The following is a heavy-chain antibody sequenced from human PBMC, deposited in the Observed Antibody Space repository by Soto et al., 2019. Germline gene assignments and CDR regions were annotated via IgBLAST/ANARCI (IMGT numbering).Heavy chain of an antibody. CDR3: ARDAYYYDSSGSRGFDY. CDR1: GGSISSGGYY. Sequence: SETLSLTCTVSGGSISSGGYYRSWIRQHPGKGLEWIGYIYYSGSTYYNPSLKSRVTISVDTSKNQFSLKLSSVTAADTAVYYCARDAYYYDSSGSRGFDYWGQGTLVTVSS. J-gene: IGHJ4*02. CDR2: IYYSGST. D-gene: IGHD3-22*01. V-gene: IGHV4-31*03.